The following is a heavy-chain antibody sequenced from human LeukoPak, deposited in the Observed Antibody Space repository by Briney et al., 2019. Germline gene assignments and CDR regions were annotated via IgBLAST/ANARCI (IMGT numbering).Heavy chain of an antibody. Sequence: PGGSLRLSCSASGFSFSSRGMHWVRQAPGKGLEWVAFVRYDGNPAYFTDSMQGRFIISRDNSKNTVFLQMNSLRTEDTAVYYCAKDGQYAISDWGQGTLVAVSS. CDR1: GFSFSSRG. CDR3: AKDGQYAISD. V-gene: IGHV3-30*02. J-gene: IGHJ4*02. D-gene: IGHD2-2*01. CDR2: VRYDGNPA.